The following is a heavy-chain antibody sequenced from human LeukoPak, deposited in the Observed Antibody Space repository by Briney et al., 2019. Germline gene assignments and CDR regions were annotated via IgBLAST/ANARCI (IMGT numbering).Heavy chain of an antibody. D-gene: IGHD1-26*01. V-gene: IGHV3-11*04. CDR1: GFTFTDSY. Sequence: SGGSLRPSCAAPGFTFTDSYTSWIRPAPGKGLGWVSSIRSSGSTIYYADSVKGRFTISRDNAKNSLYLQMNSLRAEDTAVYYCARDSGSYYTDPFDYWGQGTLVTVSS. CDR2: IRSSGSTI. CDR3: ARDSGSYYTDPFDY. J-gene: IGHJ4*02.